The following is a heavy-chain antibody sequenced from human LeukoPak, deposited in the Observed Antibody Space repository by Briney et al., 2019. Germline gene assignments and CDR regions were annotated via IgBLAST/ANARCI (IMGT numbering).Heavy chain of an antibody. CDR2: IIPILGIA. Sequence: ASVKVSFKASGGTFSSYTISWVRQAPGQGREWMGRIIPILGIANYAQKFQGRVTITADKSTSTAYMELSSLRSEDTAVYYCAAEGDIVVVPAAISRYNWFDPWGQGTLVTVSS. V-gene: IGHV1-69*02. D-gene: IGHD2-2*02. CDR3: AAEGDIVVVPAAISRYNWFDP. J-gene: IGHJ5*02. CDR1: GGTFSSYT.